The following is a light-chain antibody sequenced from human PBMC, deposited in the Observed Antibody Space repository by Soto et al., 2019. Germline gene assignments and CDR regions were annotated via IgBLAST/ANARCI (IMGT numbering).Light chain of an antibody. CDR3: GTWDSRLSAVV. CDR1: SSNIGNNY. Sequence: QSVLTQPRSGSAAPGQKFTIPCSGSSSNIGNNYLSWYEQLPGTAPKLLVYDNNKRPSGIPDRFSGSKSGTSATLGITGLKTGDEADYYCGTWDSRLSAVVFGGGTKLTV. CDR2: DNN. J-gene: IGLJ2*01. V-gene: IGLV1-51*01.